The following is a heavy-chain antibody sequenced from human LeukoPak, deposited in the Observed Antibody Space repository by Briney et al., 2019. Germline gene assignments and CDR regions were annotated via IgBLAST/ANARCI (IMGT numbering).Heavy chain of an antibody. Sequence: PSESLSLTCTVSGGSVSSGSYYWSWIRQPPGKGLEWIGSINHSGSTNYNPSLKSRVTISVDTSKNQFSLKLSSVTAADTAVYYCARGGYGEYYYDSSGSYLFDYWGQGTLVTVSS. CDR3: ARGGYGEYYYDSSGSYLFDY. CDR2: INHSGST. V-gene: IGHV4-61*01. CDR1: GGSVSSGSYY. J-gene: IGHJ4*02. D-gene: IGHD3-22*01.